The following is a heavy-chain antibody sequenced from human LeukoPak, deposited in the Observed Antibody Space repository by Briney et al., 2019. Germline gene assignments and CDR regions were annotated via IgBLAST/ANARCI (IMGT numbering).Heavy chain of an antibody. CDR2: IKQDGSEI. Sequence: GGSLRLSCAASGFTFSSYWMSWVRQAPGKGLEWVANIKQDGSEINYVDSVKGRFTISRDNAKNSLYLQMNSLRAEDTAIYYCARDQWLAYYYHGMDVWGQGTTVTVSS. J-gene: IGHJ6*02. CDR1: GFTFSSYW. CDR3: ARDQWLAYYYHGMDV. D-gene: IGHD6-19*01. V-gene: IGHV3-7*01.